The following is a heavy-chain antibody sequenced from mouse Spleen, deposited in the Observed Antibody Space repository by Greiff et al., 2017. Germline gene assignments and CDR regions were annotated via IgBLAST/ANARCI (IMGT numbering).Heavy chain of an antibody. Sequence: DVKLVESGGGLVQPGESLKLSCESNEYEFPSHDMSWVRKTPEKRLELVAAINSDGGSTYYPDTMERRFIISRDNTKKTLYLQMSSLRSEDTALYYCARFGYYDDYYAMDYWGQGTSVTVSS. CDR1: EYEFPSHD. CDR3: ARFGYYDDYYAMDY. J-gene: IGHJ4*01. V-gene: IGHV5-2*01. D-gene: IGHD2-3*01. CDR2: INSDGGST.